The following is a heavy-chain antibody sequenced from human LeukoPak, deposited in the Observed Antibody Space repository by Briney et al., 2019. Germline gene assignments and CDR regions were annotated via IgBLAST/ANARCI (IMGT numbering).Heavy chain of an antibody. Sequence: PSETLFLTCTVSGGSISSSSYYWGWIRQPPGKGLEWIGSIYYSGSTYYNPSLKSRVTISVDTSKNQFSLKLSSVTAADTAVYYCARGGYDILTGYPLYFDYWGQGTLVTVSS. CDR3: ARGGYDILTGYPLYFDY. D-gene: IGHD3-9*01. J-gene: IGHJ4*02. CDR1: GGSISSSSYY. V-gene: IGHV4-39*07. CDR2: IYYSGST.